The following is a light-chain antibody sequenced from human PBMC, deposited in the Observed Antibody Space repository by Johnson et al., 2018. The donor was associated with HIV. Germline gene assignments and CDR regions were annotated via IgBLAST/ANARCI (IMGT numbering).Light chain of an antibody. CDR3: GTWDSSLRLGV. V-gene: IGLV1-51*02. Sequence: QSVLTQPPSVSAAPGQKVTISCSGSSSNIGNNYVSWYQQLPGTAPKLLIYENNKRPSGIPDRFSGSKSGTSATLGITGLQTGAEADYYCGTWDSSLRLGVFGTGTKVTVL. CDR2: ENN. J-gene: IGLJ1*01. CDR1: SSNIGNNY.